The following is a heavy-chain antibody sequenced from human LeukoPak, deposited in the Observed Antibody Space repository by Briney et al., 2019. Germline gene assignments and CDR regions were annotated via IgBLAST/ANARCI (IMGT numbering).Heavy chain of an antibody. CDR2: IYHSGST. V-gene: IGHV4-30-2*01. CDR1: GGSIFSGGYS. Sequence: SQTLSLTCTVSGGSIFSGGYSWGWIRQPPGKGLEWIVYIYHSGSTYTNPSRKSRVTISEDRSKTQFSLKLSSVSTADTAVYCCARGAAHYYDSSGYYWYFDLWGRSTLVTVSS. J-gene: IGHJ2*01. D-gene: IGHD3-22*01. CDR3: ARGAAHYYDSSGYYWYFDL.